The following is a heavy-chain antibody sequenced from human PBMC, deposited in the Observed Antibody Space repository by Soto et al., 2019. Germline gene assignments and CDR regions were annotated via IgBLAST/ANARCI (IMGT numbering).Heavy chain of an antibody. CDR1: GVTISSYA. CDR3: AKGPSRRLGLHFVY. Sequence: GGSLRLSCRVSGVTISSYAMSRVRQTPGKGLERVSSISNSGGTTYYADSVKGRFTISRGNSRNTLYLQMNSLRAEDTATYYCAKGPSRRLGLHFVYWGQGTLVTVSS. J-gene: IGHJ4*01. V-gene: IGHV3-23*01. D-gene: IGHD3-3*02. CDR2: ISNSGGTT.